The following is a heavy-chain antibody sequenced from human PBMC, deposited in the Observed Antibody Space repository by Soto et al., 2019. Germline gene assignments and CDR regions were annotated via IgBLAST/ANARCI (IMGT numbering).Heavy chain of an antibody. Sequence: ASVKVSCKVSGYTLTELCMHWVRQAPGKGLEWMGGFDPEDGETIYAQKFQGRVTMTEDTSTDTAYMELSSLRSEDTAVYYCATPSFHSSSYTRRFDIWGQGTMVTVSS. D-gene: IGHD6-13*01. J-gene: IGHJ3*02. CDR1: GYTLTELC. CDR3: ATPSFHSSSYTRRFDI. V-gene: IGHV1-24*01. CDR2: FDPEDGET.